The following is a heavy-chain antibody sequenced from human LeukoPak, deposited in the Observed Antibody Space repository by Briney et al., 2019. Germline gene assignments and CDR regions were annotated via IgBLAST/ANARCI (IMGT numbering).Heavy chain of an antibody. CDR1: GFTFSSYW. J-gene: IGHJ4*02. D-gene: IGHD3-22*01. Sequence: PGGSLRLSCAASGFTFSSYWMSWVRQAPGKGLEWVANIKQDGSEKYYVDSVKGRFTISRDNAKNSLYLQMNSLRAEDTAVYYCARETILGYYDSSGSNIGFDYWGQGTLVTVSS. CDR2: IKQDGSEK. V-gene: IGHV3-7*01. CDR3: ARETILGYYDSSGSNIGFDY.